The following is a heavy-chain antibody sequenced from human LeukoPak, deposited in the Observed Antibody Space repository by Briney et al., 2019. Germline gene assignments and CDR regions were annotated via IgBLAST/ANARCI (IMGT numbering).Heavy chain of an antibody. Sequence: GGSLRLSCAASGFTFSSYGMHWVRQAPGKGLEWVAVISYDGSNKYYADSVKGRSTISRDNSKNTLYLQMNSLRAEDTAVYYCARERGYGSGTFDYWGQGIQVTTSS. V-gene: IGHV3-30*03. CDR2: ISYDGSNK. CDR1: GFTFSSYG. D-gene: IGHD3-10*01. J-gene: IGHJ4*02. CDR3: ARERGYGSGTFDY.